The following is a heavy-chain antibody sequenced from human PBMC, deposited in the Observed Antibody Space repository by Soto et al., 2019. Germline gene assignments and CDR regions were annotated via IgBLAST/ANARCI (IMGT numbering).Heavy chain of an antibody. D-gene: IGHD1-1*01. CDR3: ARDRSTYYFDY. CDR2: IYSGGST. CDR1: GFTVSSNY. J-gene: IGHJ4*02. Sequence: EVQLVESGGGLVQPGGSLRLSCAASGFTVSSNYMSWVRQAPGKGLEWVSVIYSGGSTYYADSVKGRFTISRDNSKNTLYLQMNSLRAEVTAVYYCARDRSTYYFDYWGQGTLVTVSS. V-gene: IGHV3-66*01.